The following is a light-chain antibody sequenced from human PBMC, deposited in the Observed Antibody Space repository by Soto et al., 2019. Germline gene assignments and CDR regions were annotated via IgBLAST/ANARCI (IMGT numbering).Light chain of an antibody. CDR1: SSDVGSYNL. CDR3: CSYAGSNYV. J-gene: IGLJ1*01. V-gene: IGLV2-23*01. CDR2: EGS. Sequence: QPGTESGSPGQSITFSSPGTSSDVGSYNLVSWYQQHPGKAPKLMIYEGSKRPSGVSNRFSGSKSGNTASLTISGLHAEDEADYYCCSYAGSNYVFRTWPKVTVL.